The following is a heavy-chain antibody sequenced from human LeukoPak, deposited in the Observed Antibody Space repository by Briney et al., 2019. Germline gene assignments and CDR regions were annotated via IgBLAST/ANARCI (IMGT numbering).Heavy chain of an antibody. CDR2: IYYSGST. D-gene: IGHD2-2*02. J-gene: IGHJ1*01. Sequence: PSETLSLTCTVSGGSISSYYWSWIRQPPGKGLEWIGYIYYSGSTNYNPSLKSRVTISVDTSKNQFSLKLSSVTAADTAVYYCAREAPEYPKHFQHWGQGTLVTVSS. CDR1: GGSISSYY. V-gene: IGHV4-59*01. CDR3: AREAPEYPKHFQH.